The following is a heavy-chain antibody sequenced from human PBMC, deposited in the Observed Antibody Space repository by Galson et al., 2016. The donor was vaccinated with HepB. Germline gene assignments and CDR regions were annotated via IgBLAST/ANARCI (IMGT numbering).Heavy chain of an antibody. J-gene: IGHJ4*02. CDR2: VDTNGDPA. CDR1: GFTFSSYA. Sequence: SLRLSCAGSGFTFSSYAMQWVRQAPGKGLEFVSFVDTNGDPAYYASSVRGRFTISRDDSKNTLFLQMASLRPEDTAVYYCSRDLRDWGQGTLVTVSS. CDR3: SRDLRD. V-gene: IGHV3-64*01.